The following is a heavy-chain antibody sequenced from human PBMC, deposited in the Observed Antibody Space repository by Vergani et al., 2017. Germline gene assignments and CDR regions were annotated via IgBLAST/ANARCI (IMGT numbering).Heavy chain of an antibody. CDR1: GFTFSSYS. J-gene: IGHJ4*02. D-gene: IGHD1-26*01. V-gene: IGHV3-21*04. Sequence: EVQLVESGGGLVKRGGSLRLSCAASGFTFSSYSMNWVRQAPGKGLEWVSSISSSSSYIHYSDSLKGRFTIFRDNSKNTLYLQMNSLRAEDTAVYYCAKLPSGRIVGPLYYFDSWGQGTLVTVSS. CDR2: ISSSSSYI. CDR3: AKLPSGRIVGPLYYFDS.